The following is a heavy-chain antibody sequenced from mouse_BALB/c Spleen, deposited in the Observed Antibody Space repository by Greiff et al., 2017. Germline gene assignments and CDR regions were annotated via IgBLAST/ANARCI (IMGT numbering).Heavy chain of an antibody. D-gene: IGHD1-1*01. CDR3: ARSSSYAWFAY. CDR1: GFNIEDTY. Sequence: VQLQQSGAELVKPGASVKLSCTASGFNIEDTYMHWVKQRPEQGLEWIGRIDPANGNTKYDPKFQGKATITADTSSNTAYLQLSSLTSEDTAVYYCARSSSYAWFAYWGQGTLVTVSA. CDR2: IDPANGNT. V-gene: IGHV14-3*02. J-gene: IGHJ3*01.